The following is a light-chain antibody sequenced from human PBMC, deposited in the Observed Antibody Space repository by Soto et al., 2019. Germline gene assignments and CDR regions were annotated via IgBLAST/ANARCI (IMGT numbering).Light chain of an antibody. CDR3: QQYGSPWYT. V-gene: IGKV1-5*01. Sequence: DIQMTQSPSTLSASIGDRVTITCRASQSITSWLAWYQQKPGKAPKLLIFDASNLEGGVPSRFSGSGFGTEFTLTISSLQPDDSATCYCQQYGSPWYTFGQGTKVEIK. J-gene: IGKJ2*01. CDR1: QSITSW. CDR2: DAS.